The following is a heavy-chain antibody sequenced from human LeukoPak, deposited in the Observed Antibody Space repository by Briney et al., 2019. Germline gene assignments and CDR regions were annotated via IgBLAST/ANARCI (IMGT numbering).Heavy chain of an antibody. CDR1: GFTFSNYW. CDR2: INGDGSRT. D-gene: IGHD3-9*01. Sequence: GGSLRLSCEASGFTFSNYWMHWVRQVPGKGLVWVSRINGDGSRTDYADFVKGRFTISRDNAKNTLYLQMDSLRADDTALYYCAVKAGYYDADAPFDYSGQGNLVTVSS. J-gene: IGHJ4*02. CDR3: AVKAGYYDADAPFDY. V-gene: IGHV3-74*01.